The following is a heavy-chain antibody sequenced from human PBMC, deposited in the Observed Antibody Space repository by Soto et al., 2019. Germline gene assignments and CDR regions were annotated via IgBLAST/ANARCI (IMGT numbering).Heavy chain of an antibody. V-gene: IGHV4-34*01. CDR3: ARVDNVLLWFGELLGWFDP. D-gene: IGHD3-10*01. CDR1: GGSFSGYY. CDR2: INHSGST. J-gene: IGHJ5*02. Sequence: SETLSLTCAVYGGSFSGYYWSWIRQPPGKGLEWIGEINHSGSTNYNPSLKSRVTISVDTSKNQFSLELSSVTAADTAVYYCARVDNVLLWFGELLGWFDPWGQGTLVTVSS.